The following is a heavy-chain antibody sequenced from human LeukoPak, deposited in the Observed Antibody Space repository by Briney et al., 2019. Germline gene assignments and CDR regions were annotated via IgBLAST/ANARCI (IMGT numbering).Heavy chain of an antibody. CDR1: GGSISSYY. Sequence: SETLSLTCTVSGGSISSYYWSWIRQPPGKGLEWIGYIYYSGTTNYNPSLKSRVTISVDTSKNQFSLKLSSVTAADTAVYYCARVPGYCSSTSCYRAAARFDPWGQGTPVTVSS. CDR2: IYYSGTT. V-gene: IGHV4-59*12. J-gene: IGHJ5*02. CDR3: ARVPGYCSSTSCYRAAARFDP. D-gene: IGHD2-2*02.